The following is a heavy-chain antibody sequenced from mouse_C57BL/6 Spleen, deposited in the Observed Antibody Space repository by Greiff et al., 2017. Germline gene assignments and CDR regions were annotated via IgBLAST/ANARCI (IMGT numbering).Heavy chain of an antibody. J-gene: IGHJ3*01. CDR2: IDPENGDT. V-gene: IGHV14-4*01. Sequence: VQLQQSGAELVRPGASVKLSCTASGFNIKDDYMHWVKQRPEQGLEWIGWIDPENGDTEYASKFQGKATITADTSSNTAYLQLSSLTSEDTAVYYCTRLCYGSSPFAYWGQGTLVTVSA. CDR1: GFNIKDDY. CDR3: TRLCYGSSPFAY. D-gene: IGHD1-1*01.